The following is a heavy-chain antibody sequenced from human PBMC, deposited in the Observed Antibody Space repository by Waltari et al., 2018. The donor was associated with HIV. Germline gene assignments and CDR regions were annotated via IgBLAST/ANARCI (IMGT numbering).Heavy chain of an antibody. CDR3: VRENDFGTIFFNYFYAMDV. Sequence: MQLVESGGCLVQRGGSLRLSCAASGFTFSSHWMSWFSQAPGTALEGVDNKKEDGNEKYYVNYVRGRFTISRDNANNSLYLDMNRLRDEDTAVYYCVRENDFGTIFFNYFYAMDVWGQGTSVTV. V-gene: IGHV3-7*01. CDR1: GFTFSSHW. J-gene: IGHJ6*02. CDR2: KKEDGNEK. D-gene: IGHD3-3*01.